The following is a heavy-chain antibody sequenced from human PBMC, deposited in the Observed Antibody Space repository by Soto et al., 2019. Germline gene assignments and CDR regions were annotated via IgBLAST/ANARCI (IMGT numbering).Heavy chain of an antibody. CDR2: IHHSGST. CDR1: GGSINTDC. J-gene: IGHJ5*01. D-gene: IGHD2-15*01. CDR3: ARVVDCRXXXXSFWFDS. Sequence: SETLSLTXAVSGGSINTDCWSWVRQPPGKGLEWIGNIHHSGSTNYTPSLNSRVTISIDTSKNKLSLWLNSVTAADTAVYYCARVVDCRXXXXSFWFDSXXXGTLVTXSS. V-gene: IGHV4-59*01.